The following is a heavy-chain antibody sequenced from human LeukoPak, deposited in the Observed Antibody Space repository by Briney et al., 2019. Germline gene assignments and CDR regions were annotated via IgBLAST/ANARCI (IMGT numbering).Heavy chain of an antibody. CDR1: GGSISSSSYY. Sequence: PSETLSLTCTVSGGSISSSSYYWGWIRQPPGKGLEWIGSIYYSGSTYSNPSLKSRVTISVDTSKNQFSLKLSSVTAADTAVYYCASMYSSGWYEGFFWGQGTLVTVSS. CDR2: IYYSGST. D-gene: IGHD6-19*01. V-gene: IGHV4-39*01. J-gene: IGHJ4*02. CDR3: ASMYSSGWYEGFF.